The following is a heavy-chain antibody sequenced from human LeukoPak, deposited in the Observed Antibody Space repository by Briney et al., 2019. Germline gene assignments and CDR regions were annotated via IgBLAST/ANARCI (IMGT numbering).Heavy chain of an antibody. V-gene: IGHV3-9*01. Sequence: GRSLRLSCAASGFTFDDHAMYWVRQAPGKGLEWVSGINWDGSRIGYADAVKGRFTISRDSVKNSLYLQMNSLRTEDTALYYCARASYYYDTSGLGAFDIWGQGTLVTVSS. D-gene: IGHD3-22*01. CDR2: INWDGSRI. CDR1: GFTFDDHA. J-gene: IGHJ3*02. CDR3: ARASYYYDTSGLGAFDI.